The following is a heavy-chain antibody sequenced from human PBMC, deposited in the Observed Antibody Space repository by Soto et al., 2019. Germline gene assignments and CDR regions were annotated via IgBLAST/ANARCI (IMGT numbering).Heavy chain of an antibody. J-gene: IGHJ5*02. Sequence: QVQLVQSGAEVKKPGSSVKVSCKASGGTFSSYTISWVRQAPGQGLEWMGRIIPILGIANYAQKFQGRVTLTGDKSVRTADMELSSLGSEDTAVYYWARDWGGELFPGGWFDPWGQGTLVTVSS. CDR2: IIPILGIA. CDR3: ARDWGGELFPGGWFDP. V-gene: IGHV1-69*08. CDR1: GGTFSSYT. D-gene: IGHD3-10*01.